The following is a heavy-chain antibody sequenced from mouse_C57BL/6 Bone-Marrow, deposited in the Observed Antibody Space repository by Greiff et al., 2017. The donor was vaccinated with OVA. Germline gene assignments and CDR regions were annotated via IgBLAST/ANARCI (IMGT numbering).Heavy chain of an antibody. V-gene: IGHV14-4*01. D-gene: IGHD1-1*02. CDR1: GFNIKDDY. CDR3: TPMLGAMDY. J-gene: IGHJ4*01. CDR2: IDPENGDT. Sequence: DVKLQESGAELVRPGASVKLSCTASGFNIKDDYMHWVKQRPEQGLEWIGWIDPENGDTEYASKFQGKATITADTSSNTAYLQLSSLTSEDTAVYYCTPMLGAMDYWGQGTSVTVSS.